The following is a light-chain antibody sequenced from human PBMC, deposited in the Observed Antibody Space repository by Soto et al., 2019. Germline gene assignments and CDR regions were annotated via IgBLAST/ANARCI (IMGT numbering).Light chain of an antibody. V-gene: IGLV1-44*01. J-gene: IGLJ1*01. Sequence: QSVLTHPPSSSGTPWQRITSSCYGSSSNIESHSVNWYQQVPGTAPKLLINTNNQRPSGVPDRFSGSKSGASASLAISGLQSEDEATYYCATWDDSRKGVFGTGTKVTVL. CDR2: TNN. CDR1: SSNIESHS. CDR3: ATWDDSRKGV.